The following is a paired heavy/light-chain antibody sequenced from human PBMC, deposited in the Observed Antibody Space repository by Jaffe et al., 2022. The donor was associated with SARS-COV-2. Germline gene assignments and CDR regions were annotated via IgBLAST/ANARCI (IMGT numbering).Heavy chain of an antibody. CDR3: AHRQDYRGDWEVGWFDP. CDR2: IYWDDDK. Sequence: QITLKESGPTRVKPTQTLALTCTFSGFSLSTSGVGVGWIRQPPGKALEWLAHIYWDDDKRYHPSLKNRLTITKDTSKNQVVLTMTNMDPVDTATYYCAHRQDYRGDWEVGWFDPWGQGTLVTVSS. CDR1: GFSLSTSGVG. V-gene: IGHV2-5*02. J-gene: IGHJ5*02. D-gene: IGHD1-26*01.
Light chain of an antibody. CDR1: QSVSSNY. CDR2: GAS. J-gene: IGKJ2*01. CDR3: QQYGSSPIT. Sequence: EIVLTQSPGTLSLSPGERATLSCRASQSVSSNYLAWYQQKPGQAPRLLISGASSRATGIPDRFSGSGSGTDFTLTISRLEPEDFAVYYCQQYGSSPITFGQGTKVEIE. V-gene: IGKV3-20*01.